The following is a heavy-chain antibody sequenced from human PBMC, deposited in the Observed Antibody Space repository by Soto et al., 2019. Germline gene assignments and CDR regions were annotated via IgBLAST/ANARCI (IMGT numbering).Heavy chain of an antibody. V-gene: IGHV3-7*01. Sequence: SLRLSCAASGFTFSTYLMSWVRQAPGKGLEWVANIKYDGSETYYVDSVKGRFTISRDNAKNSLYLQMNSLRGEDTAVYYCARYSSAWGLWGQGTLVTVSS. CDR3: ARYSSAWGL. J-gene: IGHJ4*02. D-gene: IGHD6-19*01. CDR2: IKYDGSET. CDR1: GFTFSTYL.